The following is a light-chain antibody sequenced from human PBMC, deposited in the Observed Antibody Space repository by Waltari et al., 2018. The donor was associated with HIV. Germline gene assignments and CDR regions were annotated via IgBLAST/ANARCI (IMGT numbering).Light chain of an antibody. CDR2: NGS. Sequence: SYELTQPPSVSVSPGQTARIPCSGDALPKQYTFWYQQKPGQAPGVVVYNGSDPPSGIPERFSAATSGTTVTLTIIGVQAEDEADYYCQSADNSGCWVFGGGTKLTVL. V-gene: IGLV3-25*03. CDR3: QSADNSGCWV. J-gene: IGLJ3*02. CDR1: ALPKQY.